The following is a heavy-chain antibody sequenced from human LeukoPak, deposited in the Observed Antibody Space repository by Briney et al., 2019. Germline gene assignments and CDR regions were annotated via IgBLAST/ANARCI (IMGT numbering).Heavy chain of an antibody. Sequence: TGGCLRLSCAASGFTFSSYWMHWVRQAPGKGLGWVSRINSDGSSTSYADSVKGRFTISRDNAKNTLYLQMNSLRAEDTAVYYCARGGIRPSDYWGQGTLVTVSS. CDR2: INSDGSST. CDR1: GFTFSSYW. V-gene: IGHV3-74*01. D-gene: IGHD3-16*01. CDR3: ARGGIRPSDY. J-gene: IGHJ4*02.